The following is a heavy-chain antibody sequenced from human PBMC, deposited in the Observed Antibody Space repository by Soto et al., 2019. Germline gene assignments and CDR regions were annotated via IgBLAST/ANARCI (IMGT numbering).Heavy chain of an antibody. D-gene: IGHD6-13*01. CDR2: ISGSGGST. CDR3: AKIPLSSSWYFYAFDT. CDR1: GFTFSSYA. J-gene: IGHJ3*02. Sequence: EVQLLESRVGLVQPGGSLRLSCAASGFTFSSYAMSWVRQAPGKGLEWVSAISGSGGSTYYADSVKGRFTISRDNSKKTRYLQMHSRRAEDTAVYCYAKIPLSSSWYFYAFDTWGQGTMVTV. V-gene: IGHV3-23*01.